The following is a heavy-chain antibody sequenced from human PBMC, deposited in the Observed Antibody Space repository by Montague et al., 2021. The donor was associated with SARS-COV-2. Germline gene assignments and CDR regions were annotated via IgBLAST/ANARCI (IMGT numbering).Heavy chain of an antibody. CDR3: ARGRQHFNMIVVVMTGGEYYFDY. CDR2: INHRGTS. CDR1: GGSFSDYY. V-gene: IGHV4-34*01. D-gene: IGHD3-22*01. Sequence: SETLSLTCAVYGGSFSDYYWSWIRQPPGKGLEWIGEINHRGTSKYNPSLKSRVSISLDTSKNQFSLYLSSVIAADTAVYYCARGRQHFNMIVVVMTGGEYYFDYWGQGTLVTVSS. J-gene: IGHJ4*02.